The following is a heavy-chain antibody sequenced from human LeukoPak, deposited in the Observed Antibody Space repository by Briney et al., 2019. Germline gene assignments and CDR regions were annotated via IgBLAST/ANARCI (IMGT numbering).Heavy chain of an antibody. CDR2: INPSGGST. CDR1: GYTFTSYY. CDR3: ARDRTRTYDSSGYWASHDY. Sequence: GASVKVSCKASGYTFTSYYVHWVRQAPGQGLEWMGIINPSGGSTSYAQKFQGRVTMTRDTSTSTVYMELSSLRSEDTAVYYCARDRTRTYDSSGYWASHDYWGQGTLVTVSS. J-gene: IGHJ4*02. D-gene: IGHD3-22*01. V-gene: IGHV1-46*01.